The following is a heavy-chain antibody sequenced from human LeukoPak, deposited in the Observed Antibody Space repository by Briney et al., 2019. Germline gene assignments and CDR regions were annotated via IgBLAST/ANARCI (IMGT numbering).Heavy chain of an antibody. Sequence: AGGSLRLSCAASGFTFSSYGMHWVRQAPGKGLEWVAFIRYDGSNKYYADSVKGRFTISRDNSKNTLYLQMNSLRAEDTAVYYCAKDLRRGYSSSNSILDYWGQGTLVTVSS. CDR2: IRYDGSNK. D-gene: IGHD5-18*01. V-gene: IGHV3-30*02. CDR3: AKDLRRGYSSSNSILDY. J-gene: IGHJ4*02. CDR1: GFTFSSYG.